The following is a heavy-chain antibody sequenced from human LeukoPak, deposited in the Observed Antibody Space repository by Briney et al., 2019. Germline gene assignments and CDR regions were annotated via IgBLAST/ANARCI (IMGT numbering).Heavy chain of an antibody. D-gene: IGHD4-11*01. CDR3: ARTGGYSSPLGF. Sequence: SETLSLTCTVSGGFISSYYWSWIRQPPGKGLEWIGYISYSGSTNYNPSLKSRVTISVDTSKNQFSLKLTSVTAADTATYYCARTGGYSSPLGFWGQGTLVTVSS. J-gene: IGHJ4*02. CDR2: ISYSGST. V-gene: IGHV4-59*13. CDR1: GGFISSYY.